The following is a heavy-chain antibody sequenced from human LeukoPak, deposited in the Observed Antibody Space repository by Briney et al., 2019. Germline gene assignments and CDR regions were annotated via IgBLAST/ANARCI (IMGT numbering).Heavy chain of an antibody. V-gene: IGHV4-39*01. D-gene: IGHD3-10*01. CDR1: GGSISSSSYY. CDR3: ARRWFGELFDY. CDR2: IYYSGST. J-gene: IGHJ4*02. Sequence: SETLSLTCTVSGGSISSSSYYWGWIRQPPGKGLEWIGSIYYSGSTYYNPSLKSRVTISVDTSKNQFSLKLSSVTAADTAVYYCARRWFGELFDYWGQGTLVTASS.